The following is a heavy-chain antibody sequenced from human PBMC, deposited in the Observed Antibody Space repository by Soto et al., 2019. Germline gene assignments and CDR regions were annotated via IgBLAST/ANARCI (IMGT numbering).Heavy chain of an antibody. D-gene: IGHD6-25*01. CDR3: ARDLSGRPSGMDV. CDR2: IDSTHHYM. V-gene: IGHV3-21*02. Sequence: EVQLVESEGGLVRPGGSLRLSCVVSGFTFNSYNMNWVRQAPGKGLEWVSSIDSTHHYMYYADSVRGRFTISRDNTKNSVFLQMNSLRVEETAVYFCARDLSGRPSGMDVWGRGTTVTVSS. CDR1: GFTFNSYN. J-gene: IGHJ6*02.